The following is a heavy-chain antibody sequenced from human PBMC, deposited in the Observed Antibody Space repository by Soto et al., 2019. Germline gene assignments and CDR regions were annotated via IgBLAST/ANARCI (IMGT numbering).Heavy chain of an antibody. Sequence: QVQLVESGGGVVQPGRSQRLSCAASGFTFSNFGMHWVRQAPGKGLEWVAVVSYDGSNKYYADSVRGRFTISRDNSKKMVYLKMNSLRPEDTAVYYCAKDDGAVATAFDSWGQGTLFTVSS. CDR2: VSYDGSNK. CDR3: AKDDGAVATAFDS. J-gene: IGHJ4*02. V-gene: IGHV3-30*18. D-gene: IGHD5-12*01. CDR1: GFTFSNFG.